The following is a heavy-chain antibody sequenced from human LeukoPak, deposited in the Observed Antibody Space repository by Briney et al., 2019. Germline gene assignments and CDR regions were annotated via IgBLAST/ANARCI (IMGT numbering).Heavy chain of an antibody. CDR2: IY. Sequence: GESLKISCKGSGYSFTSYWIGWVRQMPGKGLEWMGIIYSPSFQGQVTISADKSISTAYLQWSSLKASDTAMYYCARREFMNCGGDCYPGAFDIWGQGTMVTVSS. J-gene: IGHJ3*02. V-gene: IGHV5-51*01. CDR3: ARREFMNCGGDCYPGAFDI. D-gene: IGHD2-21*02. CDR1: GYSFTSYW.